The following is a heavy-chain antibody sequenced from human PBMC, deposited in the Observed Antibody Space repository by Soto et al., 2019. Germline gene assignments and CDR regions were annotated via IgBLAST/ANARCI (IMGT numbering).Heavy chain of an antibody. D-gene: IGHD6-13*01. CDR2: ISSSSSYI. V-gene: IGHV3-21*01. J-gene: IGHJ4*02. CDR3: ARSIAAAGTDTYYFDY. Sequence: EVQLVESGGGLVKPGGSLRLSCAASGFTFSSYSMNWVRQAPGKGLEWVSSISSSSSYIYYADSVKGRFTISRDNAKNSLYLKMNSLRAEDTAVYYCARSIAAAGTDTYYFDYWGQGTLVTVSS. CDR1: GFTFSSYS.